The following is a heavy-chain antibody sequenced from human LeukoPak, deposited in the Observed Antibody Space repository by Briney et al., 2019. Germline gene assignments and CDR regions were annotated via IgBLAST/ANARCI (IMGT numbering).Heavy chain of an antibody. J-gene: IGHJ4*02. CDR3: AKYYYDSSTFSFDY. V-gene: IGHV3-23*01. Sequence: GGSLRLSCAASGFTFTNYAMSWVRQAPGKGLEWVSSISTSGGSTYYADSVKGRFTISRDNSKNTLYLRMNSLRAEDTAVYYCAKYYYDSSTFSFDYWGQGTLVTVSS. CDR2: ISTSGGST. CDR1: GFTFTNYA. D-gene: IGHD3-22*01.